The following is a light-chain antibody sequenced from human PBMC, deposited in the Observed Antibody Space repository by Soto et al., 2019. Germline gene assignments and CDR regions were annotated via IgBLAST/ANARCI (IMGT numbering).Light chain of an antibody. CDR1: QSISSY. CDR3: QRSFSTPLA. CDR2: AAS. J-gene: IGKJ4*01. V-gene: IGKV1-39*01. Sequence: DIQMTQSPSSLSASVGDRVTITCRASQSISSYLHWYQQKPGKAPKLLIYAASSLQSGVPSRFRGSGSGTDFPLTISSLQPEDFATYYCQRSFSTPLAFGGGAKVESK.